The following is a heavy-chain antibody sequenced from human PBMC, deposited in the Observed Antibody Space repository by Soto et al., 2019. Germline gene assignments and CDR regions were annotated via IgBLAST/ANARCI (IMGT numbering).Heavy chain of an antibody. CDR2: INPNSGGT. V-gene: IGHV1-2*04. D-gene: IGHD3-22*01. CDR1: GYTFTGYY. CDR3: ARVGYDSSGYSQGDALDI. Sequence: ASVKVSCKASGYTFTGYYMHWVRQAPGQGLEWMGWINPNSGGTNYAQKFQGWVTMTRDTSISTAYMELSRLRSGDTAVYYCARVGYDSSGYSQGDALDIWGQGTMVTVSS. J-gene: IGHJ3*02.